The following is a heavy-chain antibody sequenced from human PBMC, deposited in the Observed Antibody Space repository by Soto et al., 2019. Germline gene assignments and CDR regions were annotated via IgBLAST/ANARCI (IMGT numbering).Heavy chain of an antibody. D-gene: IGHD1-20*01. CDR2: ISAYNGNK. J-gene: IGHJ3*02. CDR3: ARVLGMGDDAFDI. CDR1: GYTFTSYG. Sequence: ASVKVSCKASGYTFTSYGISWVRQAPGQGLEWIGWISAYNGNKNYAQKLQGIVTMTTDTSTRTAYMQLRSLRADDTALYYCARVLGMGDDAFDIWGQGTMVTVSS. V-gene: IGHV1-18*01.